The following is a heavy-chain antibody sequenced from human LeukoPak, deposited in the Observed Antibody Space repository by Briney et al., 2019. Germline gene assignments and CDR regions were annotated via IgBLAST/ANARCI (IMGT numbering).Heavy chain of an antibody. Sequence: PTGGSLRLSCTTSGFTFASLGMHWVRQAPGKVLEWVAFVEHDGTTKYYADSVKGRFSISRDNLKNSLFLQMYSLRPDDTARYYCVTDLHGVNWYVQWGQGTLVSVSS. CDR2: VEHDGTTK. D-gene: IGHD3-10*02. CDR3: VTDLHGVNWYVQ. V-gene: IGHV3-30*02. J-gene: IGHJ4*02. CDR1: GFTFASLG.